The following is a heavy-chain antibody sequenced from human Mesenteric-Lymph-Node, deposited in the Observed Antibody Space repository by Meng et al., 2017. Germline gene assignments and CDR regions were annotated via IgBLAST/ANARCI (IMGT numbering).Heavy chain of an antibody. CDR1: GFTFRSNY. Sequence: GESLKISCAASGFTFRSNYMSWVRRAPGKGLEWVSAIGRGTDTYYADSVKGRFTMSRDKSKNTLYLEMINLRAEHTALYYCAKHLSGSYTFDYWGQGTLVTVSS. CDR3: AKHLSGSYTFDY. CDR2: IGRGTDT. D-gene: IGHD1-26*01. J-gene: IGHJ4*02. V-gene: IGHV3-23*01.